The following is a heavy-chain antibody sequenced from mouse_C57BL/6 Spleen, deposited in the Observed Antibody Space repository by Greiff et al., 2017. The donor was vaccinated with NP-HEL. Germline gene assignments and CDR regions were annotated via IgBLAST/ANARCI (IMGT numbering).Heavy chain of an antibody. CDR3: ARWGLLRDYFDY. CDR2: IYPGSGST. V-gene: IGHV1-55*01. CDR1: GYTFTSYW. D-gene: IGHD2-3*01. J-gene: IGHJ2*01. Sequence: QVQLQQPGAELVKPGASVKMSCKASGYTFTSYWITWVKQRPGQGLAWIGDIYPGSGSTNYNEKFKSKATLTVDTSSSTAYMQLSRLTSEDSAVYYCARWGLLRDYFDYWGQGTTLTVSS.